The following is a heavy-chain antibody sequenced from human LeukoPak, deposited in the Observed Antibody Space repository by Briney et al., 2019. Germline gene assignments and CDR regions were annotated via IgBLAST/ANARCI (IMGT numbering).Heavy chain of an antibody. D-gene: IGHD6-13*01. Sequence: GGSLRLSCAASGFTFSSYWMSWVRQAPGKGLEWVANIKQDGSEKYYVDSVKGRFTISRDNAKNSMYLQMDSLRAEDTAVYYCARALAAADYYFDYWGQGTLVTVSS. CDR2: IKQDGSEK. J-gene: IGHJ4*02. V-gene: IGHV3-7*04. CDR3: ARALAAADYYFDY. CDR1: GFTFSSYW.